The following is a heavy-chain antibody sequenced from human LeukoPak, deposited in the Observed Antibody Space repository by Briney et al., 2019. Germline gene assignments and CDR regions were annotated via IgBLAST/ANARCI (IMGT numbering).Heavy chain of an antibody. CDR1: GGSISSGDYY. Sequence: PSQTQSLTCTVSGGSISSGDYYWSWIRQPPGKGLEWIGYIYYSGSTYYNPSLKSRVTISVDTSKNQFSLKLSSVTAADTAVYYCARAPNPAYYDSSGYWVGDYWGQGTLVTVSS. V-gene: IGHV4-30-4*01. CDR3: ARAPNPAYYDSSGYWVGDY. CDR2: IYYSGST. J-gene: IGHJ4*02. D-gene: IGHD3-22*01.